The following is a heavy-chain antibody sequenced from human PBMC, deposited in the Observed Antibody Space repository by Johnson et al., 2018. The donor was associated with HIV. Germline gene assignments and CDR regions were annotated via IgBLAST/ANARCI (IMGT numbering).Heavy chain of an antibody. CDR1: GFTFDGYA. V-gene: IGHV3-9*01. CDR3: ARDLSGGYDDAFDI. CDR2: ISCDSGSI. Sequence: VQLVESGGGLVQPGRSLRLSCAASGFTFDGYAMHWVRQAPGKGLEWVSGISCDSGSIGAAALVERRFIISSDNAKNSLYLQMNSMGAEDTALYYCARDLSGGYDDAFDIWGQGTMVTVSS. J-gene: IGHJ3*02. D-gene: IGHD5-12*01.